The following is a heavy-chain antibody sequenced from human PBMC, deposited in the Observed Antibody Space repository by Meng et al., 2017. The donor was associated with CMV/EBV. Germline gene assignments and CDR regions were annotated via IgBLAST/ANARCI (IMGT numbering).Heavy chain of an antibody. V-gene: IGHV1-2*02. CDR1: GYTFTGYY. D-gene: IGHD3-10*01. CDR3: AGGWFGELSNRAYYYYGMDV. Sequence: ASVKVSCKASGYTFTGYYMHWVRQAPGQGLEWRGWINPNSGGTNYAQKFQGRVTMTRDTSISTAYMELSRLRSDDTAVYYSAGGWFGELSNRAYYYYGMDVWGQGTTVTVSS. CDR2: INPNSGGT. J-gene: IGHJ6*02.